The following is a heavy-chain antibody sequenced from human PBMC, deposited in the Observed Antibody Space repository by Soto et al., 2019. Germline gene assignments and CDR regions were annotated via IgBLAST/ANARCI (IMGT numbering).Heavy chain of an antibody. Sequence: QMQLQESGPGLVKPSETLSLICSVSGDSITAYYLSWLRQSPGQELEWIGYIYHNGETNYNPSRRSRVTISADASKTHFSLRLSSVAAADTGVYYCARDKGGEFLIWSGMDVWGQGTTVIVSS. D-gene: IGHD3-10*01. CDR2: IYHNGET. J-gene: IGHJ6*02. CDR3: ARDKGGEFLIWSGMDV. CDR1: GDSITAYY. V-gene: IGHV4-59*01.